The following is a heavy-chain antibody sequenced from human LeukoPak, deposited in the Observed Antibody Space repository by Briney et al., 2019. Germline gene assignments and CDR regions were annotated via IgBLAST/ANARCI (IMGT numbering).Heavy chain of an antibody. V-gene: IGHV4-39*01. J-gene: IGHJ5*02. Sequence: PSETLSLTCTVSGGSISSSSYYWGWIRQPPGKGLEWMGIIYYSGSTYYNPSLKSRLNICVDTSKNQFSLKLSSVTATDPAVYYCARRGYCSSTSCYENWFDPWGQGTLVTVSS. CDR1: GGSISSSSYY. CDR3: ARRGYCSSTSCYENWFDP. D-gene: IGHD2-2*01. CDR2: IYYSGST.